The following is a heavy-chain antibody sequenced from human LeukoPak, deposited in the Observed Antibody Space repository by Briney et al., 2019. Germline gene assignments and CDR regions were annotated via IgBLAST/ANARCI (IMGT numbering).Heavy chain of an antibody. D-gene: IGHD3/OR15-3a*01. V-gene: IGHV3-23*01. CDR3: AKVWTAYSDDYFDY. J-gene: IGHJ4*02. Sequence: GSLRLSCAASGFTFSSYGMSWVRQAPGKGLECVSSIGGSGGSTNHADSVKGRFTISRDNSKNTLYLQMNSLRAEDTAVYYCAKVWTAYSDDYFDYWGQGTLVTVSS. CDR1: GFTFSSYG. CDR2: IGGSGGST.